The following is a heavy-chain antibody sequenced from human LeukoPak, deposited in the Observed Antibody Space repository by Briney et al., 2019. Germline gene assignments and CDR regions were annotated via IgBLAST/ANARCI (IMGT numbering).Heavy chain of an antibody. Sequence: GGSLRLSCAASGFPFSSYSMYWVRQAPGKGLEWVSSISSSSSNIYYADSVKGRFIISRDNAKNSLYLQMNSLRAEDTAVYYCARDLLFDYWGQGTLVTVSS. CDR1: GFPFSSYS. CDR2: ISSSSSNI. CDR3: ARDLLFDY. J-gene: IGHJ4*02. V-gene: IGHV3-21*01.